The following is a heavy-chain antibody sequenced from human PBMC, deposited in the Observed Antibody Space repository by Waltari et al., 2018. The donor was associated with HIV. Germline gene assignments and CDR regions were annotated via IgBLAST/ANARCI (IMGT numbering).Heavy chain of an antibody. CDR1: GFTFTGYW. J-gene: IGHJ4*02. CDR3: ARVRGYSCWD. V-gene: IGHV3-7*01. Sequence: EVQLVESGGGLVQPGGSLGLSCGASGFTFTGYWMSWVRQAPGKGLEWVANIKQDGSEKYYVDSMKGRFTISRDNAKNSLYLQMNSLRAEDTAVYYCARVRGYSCWDWGQGTLVTVSS. D-gene: IGHD2-2*01. CDR2: IKQDGSEK.